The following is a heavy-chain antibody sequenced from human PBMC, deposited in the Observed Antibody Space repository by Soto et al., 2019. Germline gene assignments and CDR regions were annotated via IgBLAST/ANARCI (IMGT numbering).Heavy chain of an antibody. CDR2: IYYSGST. D-gene: IGHD2-15*01. CDR3: ARRSPYCSGGSCYSRRRGAFDI. V-gene: IGHV4-39*01. J-gene: IGHJ3*02. Sequence: SETLSLTCTVSGGSISSSSYYWGWIRQPPGKGLEWIGSIYYSGSTYYNPSLKSRVTISVDTSKNQFSLKLSSVTAADTAVYYCARRSPYCSGGSCYSRRRGAFDIWGQGTMVTVSS. CDR1: GGSISSSSYY.